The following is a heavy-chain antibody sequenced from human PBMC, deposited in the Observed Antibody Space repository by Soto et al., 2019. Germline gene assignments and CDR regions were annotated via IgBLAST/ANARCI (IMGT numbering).Heavy chain of an antibody. J-gene: IGHJ4*02. Sequence: GGSLRLSCAASGFTFSSYSLSWVRQAPGKGLDWVSAIRGSGDNTYYADSVKGRFTISRDNSKNTLYLQMNSLRAEDTAVYYCAKPGYSTGWAGSYFDYWGQGTLVTVSS. CDR3: AKPGYSTGWAGSYFDY. CDR2: IRGSGDNT. D-gene: IGHD6-19*01. V-gene: IGHV3-23*01. CDR1: GFTFSSYS.